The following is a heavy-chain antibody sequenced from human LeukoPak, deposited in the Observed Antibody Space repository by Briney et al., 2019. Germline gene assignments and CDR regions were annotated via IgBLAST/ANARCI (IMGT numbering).Heavy chain of an antibody. V-gene: IGHV1-69*04. Sequence: ASVKVSCKASGGTFSSYAISWVRQAPGQGLEWMGRIIPILGIANYAQKFQGRVTITADKSTSTAYMELSGLRSEDTAVYYCARGETGRYYFDYWGQGTLVTVSS. D-gene: IGHD7-27*01. CDR2: IIPILGIA. CDR1: GGTFSSYA. CDR3: ARGETGRYYFDY. J-gene: IGHJ4*02.